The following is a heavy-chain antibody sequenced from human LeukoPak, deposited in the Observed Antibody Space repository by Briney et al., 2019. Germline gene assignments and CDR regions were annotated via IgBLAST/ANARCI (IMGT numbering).Heavy chain of an antibody. D-gene: IGHD3-16*01. CDR2: ISGSGGST. J-gene: IGHJ4*02. V-gene: IGHV3-23*01. CDR1: GFTFSSYA. CDR3: TRFGGVISFDY. Sequence: GGSLRLSCAASGFTFSSYAMSWVRQAPGKGLEWVSAISGSGGSTYYADSVKGRFTISRDNSKNTLYLQMNSLRAEDTAVYYCTRFGGVISFDYWGQGTLVTVSS.